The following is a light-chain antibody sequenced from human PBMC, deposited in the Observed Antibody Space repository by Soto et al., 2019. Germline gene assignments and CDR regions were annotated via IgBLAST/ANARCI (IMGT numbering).Light chain of an antibody. Sequence: LTQSPSSRSASVGDTGRLTCRGSKNIERWQAWYQQRPGRARRLLVYGASARATGIPDRFRGSGAGTDFTLTISRLEPEDFAVYYCQHHGDLLGFGGGTKVDI. V-gene: IGKV3D-20*02. CDR2: GAS. CDR3: QHHGDLLG. CDR1: KNIERWQ. J-gene: IGKJ4*01.